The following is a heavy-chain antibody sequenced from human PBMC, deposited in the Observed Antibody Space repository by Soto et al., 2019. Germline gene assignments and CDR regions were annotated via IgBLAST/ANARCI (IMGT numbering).Heavy chain of an antibody. CDR3: ARFDYGGNYYFDY. CDR2: IYYSGST. CDR1: GGPISSSSYY. D-gene: IGHD4-17*01. V-gene: IGHV4-39*01. J-gene: IGHJ4*02. Sequence: SETLSLTCTVSGGPISSSSYYWGWIRQPPGKGLEWIGSIYYSGSTYYNPSLKSRVTISVDTSKNQFSLKLSSVTAADTAVYYCARFDYGGNYYFDYWGQGTLVTVSS.